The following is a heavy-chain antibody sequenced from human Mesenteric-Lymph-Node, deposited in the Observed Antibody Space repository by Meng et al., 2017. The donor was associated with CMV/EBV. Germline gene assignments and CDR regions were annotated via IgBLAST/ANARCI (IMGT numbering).Heavy chain of an antibody. CDR1: GFTFSTYS. V-gene: IGHV3-21*01. CDR3: ARAQVPAATRENWFDP. CDR2: ISSSSSYI. D-gene: IGHD2-2*01. J-gene: IGHJ5*02. Sequence: GGSLRLSCAASGFTFSTYSMNWVRQAPGKGLEWVSSISSSSSYIYYADSVKGRFTISRDNAKKSLYLQMYSLRAEDTAVYYCARAQVPAATRENWFDPWGQGTLVTVSS.